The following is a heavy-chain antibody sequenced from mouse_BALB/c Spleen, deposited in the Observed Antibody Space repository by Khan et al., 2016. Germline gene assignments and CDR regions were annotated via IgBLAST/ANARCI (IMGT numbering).Heavy chain of an antibody. CDR2: TWSGGST. CDR1: GFSLTRDG. CDR3: ARNGYYYALDY. Sequence: QMQLQQSGPGLVQPSQSLSITCTVSGFSLTRDGIHWIRQSPGKGLEWLGVTWSGGSTDYNTAFISRLNISKDISTSQVFFKMNSLQPNDTAIYYCARNGYYYALDYWGQGTSVTVSS. D-gene: IGHD2-2*01. V-gene: IGHV2-2*02. J-gene: IGHJ4*01.